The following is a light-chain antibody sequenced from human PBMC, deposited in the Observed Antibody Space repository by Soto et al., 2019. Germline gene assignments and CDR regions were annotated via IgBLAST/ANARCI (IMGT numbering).Light chain of an antibody. CDR2: EVS. J-gene: IGLJ1*01. V-gene: IGLV2-8*01. CDR3: SSYADSNNYI. Sequence: QSALTQPPSASGSPGQSVTISCTGTSSDVGGYNYVSWYQQHPDKAPKLMIYEVSKRPSGVPDRFSGSKSGNTASLTVSGLQAEDEADYYCSSYADSNNYIFGTGTKGTVL. CDR1: SSDVGGYNY.